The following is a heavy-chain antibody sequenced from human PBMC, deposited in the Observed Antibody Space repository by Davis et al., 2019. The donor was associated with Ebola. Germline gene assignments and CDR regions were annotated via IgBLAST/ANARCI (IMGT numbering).Heavy chain of an antibody. CDR3: ARALLLGINWWFDP. D-gene: IGHD2-8*02. CDR1: GDSISSSGYY. J-gene: IGHJ5*02. V-gene: IGHV4-61*08. Sequence: PSETLSLTCTVSGDSISSSGYYWSWILQPPGKGLEWIGYIFYSGRTNYNPSLKSRATISVDTSKNQFSLQLSSVTAADTAVYYCARALLLGINWWFDPWGQGTLVTVSS. CDR2: IFYSGRT.